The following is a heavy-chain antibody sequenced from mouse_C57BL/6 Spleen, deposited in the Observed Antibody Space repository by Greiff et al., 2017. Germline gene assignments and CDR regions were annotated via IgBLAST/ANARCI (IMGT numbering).Heavy chain of an antibody. D-gene: IGHD1-1*01. CDR3: ARIYYYGSKYFDV. Sequence: DVKLVESGGDLVKPGGSLKLSCAASGFTFSSYGMSWVRQTPDSVKGRFTISRDNAKNTLYLQMSSLKSEDTAMYYCARIYYYGSKYFDVWGTGTTVTVSS. V-gene: IGHV5-6*02. J-gene: IGHJ1*03. CDR1: GFTFSSYG.